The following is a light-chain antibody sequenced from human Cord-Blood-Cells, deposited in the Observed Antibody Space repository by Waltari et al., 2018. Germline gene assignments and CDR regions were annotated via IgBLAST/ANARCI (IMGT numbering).Light chain of an antibody. V-gene: IGKV3-15*01. CDR3: QQYNNWPLT. Sequence: EIVMTQSPDTLSVSPGERAPLSCRARQSVSSNLAWYQQKPGQAPRLLIYGASTRATGIPASFSGSGSGTEFTLTISSLQSEYFAVYYCQQYNNWPLTFGGGTKLEIK. J-gene: IGKJ4*01. CDR2: GAS. CDR1: QSVSSN.